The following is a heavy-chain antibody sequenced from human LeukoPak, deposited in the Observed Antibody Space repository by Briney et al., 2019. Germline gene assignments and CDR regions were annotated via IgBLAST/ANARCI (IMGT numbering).Heavy chain of an antibody. J-gene: IGHJ4*02. V-gene: IGHV1-2*02. D-gene: IGHD6-13*01. CDR2: INPNSGGA. Sequence: ASVKVSCKASGYTFTGYYMHWVRQAPGQGLEWMGWINPNSGGAKYAQKFQGRVTMTRDTSINTVYMELSSLRSEDTAVYYCARDMSRIAAAGALLHFDYWGQGTLVTVSS. CDR1: GYTFTGYY. CDR3: ARDMSRIAAAGALLHFDY.